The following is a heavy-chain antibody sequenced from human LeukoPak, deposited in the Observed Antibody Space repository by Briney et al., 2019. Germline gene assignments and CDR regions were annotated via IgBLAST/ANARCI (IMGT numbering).Heavy chain of an antibody. Sequence: GASVKVSCKASGYAFTGYYIHWVRQAPGQGLEWMGWINPNSGATNFAQKFQGRVTMTRDTSISTAYLELSRLRSDDTAVYYCARVLLRLDYDILTGHPDYFDYWGQGTLVTVSS. CDR1: GYAFTGYY. CDR2: INPNSGAT. CDR3: ARVLLRLDYDILTGHPDYFDY. J-gene: IGHJ4*02. D-gene: IGHD3-9*01. V-gene: IGHV1-2*02.